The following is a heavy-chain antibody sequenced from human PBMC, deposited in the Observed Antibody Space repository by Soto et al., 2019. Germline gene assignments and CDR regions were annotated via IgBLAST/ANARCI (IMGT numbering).Heavy chain of an antibody. CDR2: ISYDGSNK. J-gene: IGHJ6*02. CDR1: GFTFSSYG. V-gene: IGHV3-30*18. Sequence: PGGSLRLSCAASGFTFSSYGMHWVRQAPGKGLEWVAVISYDGSNKYYADSVKGRFTISRDNSKNTLYLQMNSLRAEDTAVYYCAKGDIVVVVALYYYGMDVWGQGTTVTVSS. CDR3: AKGDIVVVVALYYYGMDV. D-gene: IGHD2-15*01.